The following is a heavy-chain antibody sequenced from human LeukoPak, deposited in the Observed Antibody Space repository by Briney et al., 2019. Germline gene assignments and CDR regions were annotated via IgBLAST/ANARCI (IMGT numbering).Heavy chain of an antibody. CDR2: ISGSGATT. CDR1: GFTFSSYA. V-gene: IGHV3-23*01. D-gene: IGHD3-10*01. CDR3: ATYGSGTNYRKGFDY. Sequence: GGSLRLSCAASGFTFSSYAMSWVRQAPGKGLEWVSAISGSGATTYYADSVKGRFTISRDNSKNMLYLQMNSLRAEDTAVYYCATYGSGTNYRKGFDYWGQGTLVTVSS. J-gene: IGHJ4*02.